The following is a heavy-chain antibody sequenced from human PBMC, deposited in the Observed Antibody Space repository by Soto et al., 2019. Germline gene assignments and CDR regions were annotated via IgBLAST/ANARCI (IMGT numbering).Heavy chain of an antibody. J-gene: IGHJ5*02. CDR3: ARDVQDIVVVPAAEWRFDP. Sequence: TSETLSLTCAVYGGSFSGYYWSWIRQPPGKGLEWIGEINHSGSTNYNPSLKSRVTISVDTSKNQFSLKLSSVTAADTAVYYCARDVQDIVVVPAAEWRFDPWGQGTLVTVSS. D-gene: IGHD2-2*01. CDR1: GGSFSGYY. CDR2: INHSGST. V-gene: IGHV4-34*01.